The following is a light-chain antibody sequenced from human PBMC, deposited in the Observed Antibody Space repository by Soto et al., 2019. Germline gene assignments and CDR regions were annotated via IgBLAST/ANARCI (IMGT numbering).Light chain of an antibody. J-gene: IGLJ1*01. CDR2: DNT. V-gene: IGLV1-40*01. Sequence: QSVLTQPPSVSVAPGQSVTISCAGSSFNIGAGYDVHWYQQLPGAAPKLLIYDNTNRPSGVPDRFSGSKSGASASLAITGLQAEDEADYYCQSYDTSLSAYVFGTWTQVT. CDR3: QSYDTSLSAYV. CDR1: SFNIGAGYD.